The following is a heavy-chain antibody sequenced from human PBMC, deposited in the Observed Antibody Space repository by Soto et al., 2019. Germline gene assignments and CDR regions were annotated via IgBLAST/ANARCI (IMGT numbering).Heavy chain of an antibody. CDR2: INPNSGGI. D-gene: IGHD2-8*01. J-gene: IGHJ4*02. CDR3: ARGASRNIMVTELTFDS. CDR1: GYTFRDYY. Sequence: ASVKVSCKASGYTFRDYYIHWVRQAPGQGLEWMGWINPNSGGINYAEKFQGRVTMTKDTSISTAYMELSGLRSDDTALFYCARGASRNIMVTELTFDSWGQGPLVTVSS. V-gene: IGHV1-2*02.